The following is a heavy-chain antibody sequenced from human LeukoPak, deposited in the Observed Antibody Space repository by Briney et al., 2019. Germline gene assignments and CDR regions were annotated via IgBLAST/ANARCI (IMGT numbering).Heavy chain of an antibody. Sequence: PRASVKVSCKASGGTFSSYAISWVRQAPGQGLEWMGRIIPILGIANYAQKFQGRVTITADESTSTAYMELSSLRSEDTAVYYCARLYGADRMDYWGQGTLVTVSS. CDR3: ARLYGADRMDY. D-gene: IGHD1-26*01. CDR1: GGTFSSYA. CDR2: IIPILGIA. J-gene: IGHJ4*02. V-gene: IGHV1-69*04.